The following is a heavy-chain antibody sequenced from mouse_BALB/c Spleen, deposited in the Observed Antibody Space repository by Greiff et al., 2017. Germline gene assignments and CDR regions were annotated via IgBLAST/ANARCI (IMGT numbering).Heavy chain of an antibody. J-gene: IGHJ2*01. D-gene: IGHD1-1*01. CDR2: INSNGGST. CDR1: GFTFSSYG. CDR3: ARDAYYYGSSSDY. V-gene: IGHV5-6-3*01. Sequence: EVMLVESGGGLVQPGGSLKLSCAASGFTFSSYGMSWVRQTPDKRLELVATINSNGGSTYYPDSVKGRFTISRDNAKNTLYLQMSSLKSEDTAMYYCARDAYYYGSSSDYWGQGTTLTVSS.